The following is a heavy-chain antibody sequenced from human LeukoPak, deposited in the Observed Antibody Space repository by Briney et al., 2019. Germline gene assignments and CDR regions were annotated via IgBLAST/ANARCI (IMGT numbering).Heavy chain of an antibody. J-gene: IGHJ4*02. V-gene: IGHV4-34*01. Sequence: SETLSLTCTVYGRSFSGYYWRWLRQPPRKGLEWLGEINHSGSTNYNPSLKSRVTISVDTSKNQFSLKLSSVTAADTAVYYCARGLANLYIDYWGQGTLVTVSS. CDR2: INHSGST. CDR1: GRSFSGYY. CDR3: ARGLANLYIDY.